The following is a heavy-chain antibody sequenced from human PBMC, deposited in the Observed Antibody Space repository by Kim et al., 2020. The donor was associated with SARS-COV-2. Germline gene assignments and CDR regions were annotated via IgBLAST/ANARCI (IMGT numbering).Heavy chain of an antibody. Sequence: GGSLRLSCAASGFTFSDSAMHWVRQASGKGLEWVGRIRSKANSYATAYAASVKDRFTISRDDSKNTAYLQMNSLKTEDTAVYYCARGPPYSESYWDAFDIWGQGTKVTVSS. CDR1: GFTFSDSA. CDR2: IRSKANSYAT. CDR3: ARGPPYSESYWDAFDI. D-gene: IGHD1-26*01. V-gene: IGHV3-73*01. J-gene: IGHJ3*02.